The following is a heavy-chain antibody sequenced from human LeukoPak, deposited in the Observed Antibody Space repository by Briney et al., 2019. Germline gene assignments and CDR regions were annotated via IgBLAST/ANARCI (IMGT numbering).Heavy chain of an antibody. D-gene: IGHD3-9*01. CDR2: ITGSGGNT. CDR1: GFTFSNYT. CDR3: AKWGDFDVLTGYYVPDF. V-gene: IGHV3-23*01. Sequence: GGSLRLSRAASGFTFSNYTMSWVRQAPGKGLEWVSAITGSGGNTYYADSVKGRFTISRDNSKNTLYLQMNSLRDEDTAVYYCAKWGDFDVLTGYYVPDFWGQGTLVTVSS. J-gene: IGHJ4*02.